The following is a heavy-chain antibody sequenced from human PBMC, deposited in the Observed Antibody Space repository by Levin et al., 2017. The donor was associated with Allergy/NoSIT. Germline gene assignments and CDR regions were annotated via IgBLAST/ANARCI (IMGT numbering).Heavy chain of an antibody. CDR3: AKNLNTDIAVAGTRPFGS. J-gene: IGHJ4*02. CDR2: MSGSGDST. V-gene: IGHV3-23*01. CDR1: GFTFSSYG. Sequence: AGGSLRLSCAASGFTFSSYGMTWVRQAPGKGLEWVSGMSGSGDSTYYADSVKGRFTISRDNSKNTLYLQMNSLRAEDTAIYYCAKNLNTDIAVAGTRPFGSWGQGTLVTVSS. D-gene: IGHD6-19*01.